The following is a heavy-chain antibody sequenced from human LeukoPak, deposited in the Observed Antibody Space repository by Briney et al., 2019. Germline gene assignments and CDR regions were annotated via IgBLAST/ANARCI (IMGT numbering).Heavy chain of an antibody. D-gene: IGHD3-10*01. J-gene: IGHJ4*02. Sequence: RGSLRLSCAASGFTFSRYGTHWVRQAPGKGLEWVAVISYDGSKKDYADSVKGRFTISRDNSKNTLYLQMNSLRVEDTAVYYCAKDFPHYGSGSSHFDYWGQGTLVTVSS. CDR2: ISYDGSKK. CDR3: AKDFPHYGSGSSHFDY. CDR1: GFTFSRYG. V-gene: IGHV3-30*18.